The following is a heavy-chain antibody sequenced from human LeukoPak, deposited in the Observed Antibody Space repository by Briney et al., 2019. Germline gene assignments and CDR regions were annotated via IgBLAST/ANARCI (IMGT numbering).Heavy chain of an antibody. CDR3: ARGMGYSYGHPQGAFDI. D-gene: IGHD5-18*01. V-gene: IGHV1-18*01. CDR2: MSAYNGKT. CDR1: GYSFTSYG. J-gene: IGHJ3*02. Sequence: GASVKVSCKASGYSFTSYGFNWVRQAPGQGLEWMGWMSAYNGKTNYAHSLQGRVTVTADTSTSTAYMELRSLRSEGTAVYYCARGMGYSYGHPQGAFDIWGQGTMVTVSS.